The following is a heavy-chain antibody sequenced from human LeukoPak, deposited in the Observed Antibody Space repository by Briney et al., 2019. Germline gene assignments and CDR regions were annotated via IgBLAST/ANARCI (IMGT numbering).Heavy chain of an antibody. Sequence: PSETLSLTCTVSGGSISSYYWSWIRQPPGKGLEWIGYIYYSGSTNYNPSLKSRVTTSVDTSKNQFSLKLSSVTAADTAVYYCARVRYSYGHLDYWGQGTLVTVSS. J-gene: IGHJ4*02. CDR1: GGSISSYY. D-gene: IGHD5-18*01. CDR2: IYYSGST. CDR3: ARVRYSYGHLDY. V-gene: IGHV4-59*01.